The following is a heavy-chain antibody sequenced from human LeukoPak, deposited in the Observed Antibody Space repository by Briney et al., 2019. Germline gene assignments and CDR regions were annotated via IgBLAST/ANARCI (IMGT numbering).Heavy chain of an antibody. J-gene: IGHJ5*02. D-gene: IGHD2-15*01. CDR2: INHSGST. V-gene: IGHV4-34*01. CDR3: ARGPHFGNCSGGSCYSSNWSDP. CDR1: GVSFSGYY. Sequence: SETLSLTCAVYGVSFSGYYWSWLRQPPGKGLEWIGEINHSGSTNYNTSLKSRVTISVDTSKNQFSLKLSSVTAADTAVYYCARGPHFGNCSGGSCYSSNWSDPWGQGTLVTVSS.